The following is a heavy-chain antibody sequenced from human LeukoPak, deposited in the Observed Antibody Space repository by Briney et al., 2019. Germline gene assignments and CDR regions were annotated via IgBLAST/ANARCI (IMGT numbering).Heavy chain of an antibody. CDR1: GGSTSSGGYY. CDR2: IYYSGST. V-gene: IGHV4-31*03. CDR3: PGGGPLVFVLVPAAINYFDY. J-gene: IGHJ4*02. D-gene: IGHD2-2*02. Sequence: PSETLSLTCTVSGGSTSSGGYYWSWIRQHPGKGLEWIGYIYYSGSTYYNPSLKSRVTISVDTSKNQFSLKLSSVTAADTAVYYFPGGGPLVFVLVPAAINYFDYWAREPWSPSPQ.